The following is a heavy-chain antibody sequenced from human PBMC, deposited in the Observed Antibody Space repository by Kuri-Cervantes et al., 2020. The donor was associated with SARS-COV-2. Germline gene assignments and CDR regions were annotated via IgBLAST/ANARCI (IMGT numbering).Heavy chain of an antibody. CDR3: AREGSGYYYGMDV. CDR2: ISWDGGST. Sequence: GGSLRLSCAASGFTFDDYAMHWVRQALGKGLEWVSLISWDGGSTYYADSVKGRFTISRDNSKNSLYLQMNSLRAEDTALYYCAREGSGYYYGMDVWGQGTTVTVSS. CDR1: GFTFDDYA. J-gene: IGHJ6*02. V-gene: IGHV3-43D*04.